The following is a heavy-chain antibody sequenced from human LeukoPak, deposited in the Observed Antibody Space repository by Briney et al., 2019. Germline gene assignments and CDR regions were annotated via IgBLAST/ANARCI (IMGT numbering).Heavy chain of an antibody. CDR1: DFAFYGYS. V-gene: IGHV3-21*06. Sequence: GGSLRLSCAASDFAFYGYSMHWVRQAPGKGLEWISSISSNSGYTYYADSVKGRFTISRDNAKNSLYLQVTGLRVEDTALYYCAREIVSSGCLDYWGQGSLVTVSS. D-gene: IGHD6-19*01. CDR2: ISSNSGYT. J-gene: IGHJ4*02. CDR3: AREIVSSGCLDY.